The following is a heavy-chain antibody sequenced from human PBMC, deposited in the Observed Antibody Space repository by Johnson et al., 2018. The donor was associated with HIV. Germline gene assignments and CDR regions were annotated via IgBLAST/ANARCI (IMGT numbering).Heavy chain of an antibody. J-gene: IGHJ3*02. CDR1: GFTFSSFA. CDR2: ISGSGGST. D-gene: IGHD2-15*01. V-gene: IGHV3-23*04. Sequence: VQLVESGGGLVQPGGSLRLSCAASGFTFSSFAMSWVRQAPGKGLEWVSAISGSGGSTYYADSVKGRFTISRDNSKNTLYLQMNSLGAEDTAVYYCARDMCSGGSCYAFDIWGQGTMVTVSS. CDR3: ARDMCSGGSCYAFDI.